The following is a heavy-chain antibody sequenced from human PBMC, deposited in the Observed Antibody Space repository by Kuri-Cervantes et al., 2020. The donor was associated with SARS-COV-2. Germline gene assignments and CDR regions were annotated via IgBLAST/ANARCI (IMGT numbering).Heavy chain of an antibody. D-gene: IGHD3-3*01. Sequence: GESLKISCAASGFTFSSYAMHWVRQAPGKGLEWVAVISYDGSNKYYADSVRGRFTISRDNSKNTLYLQMNSLRAEDTAVYYCARIQETTIFGVVIHLYYYMDVWGKGTTVTVSS. CDR2: ISYDGSNK. V-gene: IGHV3-30-3*01. CDR3: ARIQETTIFGVVIHLYYYMDV. CDR1: GFTFSSYA. J-gene: IGHJ6*03.